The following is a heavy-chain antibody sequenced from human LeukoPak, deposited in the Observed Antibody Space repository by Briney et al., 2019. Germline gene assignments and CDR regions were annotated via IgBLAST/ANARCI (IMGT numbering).Heavy chain of an antibody. V-gene: IGHV3-23*01. Sequence: GGSLRLSCAASGFIFKNYAMAWVRQPPGKGLEWVSVSSGSGTHTYYAASVKGRFTISRDNSNNTLYLQMNSLRAEDTAVYYCAKRAAYSRSSLVLPFDAFDLWGQGTMVTVSS. CDR2: SSGSGTHT. CDR3: AKRAAYSRSSLVLPFDAFDL. D-gene: IGHD6-6*01. CDR1: GFIFKNYA. J-gene: IGHJ3*01.